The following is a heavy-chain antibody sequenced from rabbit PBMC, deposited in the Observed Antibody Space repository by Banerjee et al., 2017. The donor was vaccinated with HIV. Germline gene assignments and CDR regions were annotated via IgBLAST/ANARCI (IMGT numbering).Heavy chain of an antibody. D-gene: IGHD1-1*01. CDR2: INSSSGNT. V-gene: IGHV1S45*01. CDR1: GFSFSNKYV. Sequence: QEQLEESGGDLVKPEGSLTLTCTASGFSFSNKYVMSWVRQAPGKGLEWIACINSSSGNTVYATWAKGRFTISKTSSTTVTLQMTSLTAADTATYFCARLGSAYYPYYLTLWGPGTLVTVS. J-gene: IGHJ4*01. CDR3: ARLGSAYYPYYLTL.